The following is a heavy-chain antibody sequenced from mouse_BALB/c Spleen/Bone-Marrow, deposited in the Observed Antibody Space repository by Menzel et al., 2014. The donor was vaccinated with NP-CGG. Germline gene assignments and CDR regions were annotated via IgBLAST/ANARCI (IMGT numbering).Heavy chain of an antibody. J-gene: IGHJ3*01. CDR1: GFNIKDTY. D-gene: IGHD2-10*02. CDR2: IDPANGNT. Sequence: EVQLQQSGAELVKPGASVKLSCTASGFNIKDTYMHWVKQRPEQGLEWIGRIDPANGNTKYDPKFQGKATITADTSSNTAYLQLSSLTSEDTAVYYCARSGGYGNYLDCFAYWGQGTLVTVSA. V-gene: IGHV14-3*02. CDR3: ARSGGYGNYLDCFAY.